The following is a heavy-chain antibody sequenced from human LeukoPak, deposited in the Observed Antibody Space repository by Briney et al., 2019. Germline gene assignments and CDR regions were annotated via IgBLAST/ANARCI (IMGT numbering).Heavy chain of an antibody. CDR3: ARAGGWAREDYKADAFHI. Sequence: ASVKVSCKASGYTFTNFGITWVRQAPAQGLEWMGWISVYKGDTIYAQKLQGRVTMTTDTSTGTAYMEVRSLRSDDTAVYYCARAGGWAREDYKADAFHIWGQGTMVTVSS. CDR2: ISVYKGDT. D-gene: IGHD6-19*01. CDR1: GYTFTNFG. V-gene: IGHV1-18*01. J-gene: IGHJ3*02.